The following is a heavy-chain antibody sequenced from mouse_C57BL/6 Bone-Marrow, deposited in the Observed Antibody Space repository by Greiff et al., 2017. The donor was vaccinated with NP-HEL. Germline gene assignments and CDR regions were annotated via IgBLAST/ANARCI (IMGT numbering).Heavy chain of an antibody. D-gene: IGHD4-1*01. Sequence: QVQLQQPGAELVKPGASVKMSCKASGYTFTSYWITWVKQRPGQGLEWIGDIYPGSGSTNYNEKFKSKATLTVDTSSSTAYMQLSSLTSEDSAVYYCARQWEGNWDGFAYWGQGTTLTVSS. CDR1: GYTFTSYW. CDR3: ARQWEGNWDGFAY. CDR2: IYPGSGST. V-gene: IGHV1-55*01. J-gene: IGHJ2*01.